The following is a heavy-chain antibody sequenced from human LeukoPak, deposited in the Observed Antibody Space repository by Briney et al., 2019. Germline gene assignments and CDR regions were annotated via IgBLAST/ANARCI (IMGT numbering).Heavy chain of an antibody. D-gene: IGHD1-26*01. CDR3: ARASVGAKIRYSFDY. Sequence: ASVKVSCKASGYTFTSYDINWVRQATGQGLEWMGWMNPNSGNTGYAQKFQGRVTMTRNTSISTAYMGLSSLRSEDTAVYYCARASVGAKIRYSFDYWGQGTLVTVSS. CDR1: GYTFTSYD. J-gene: IGHJ4*02. V-gene: IGHV1-8*01. CDR2: MNPNSGNT.